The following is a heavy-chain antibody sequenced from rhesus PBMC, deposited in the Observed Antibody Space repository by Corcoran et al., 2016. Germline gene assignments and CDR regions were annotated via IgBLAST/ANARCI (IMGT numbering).Heavy chain of an antibody. CDR2: ISGSSGST. V-gene: IGHV4-165*01. CDR1: GGSFSGYY. CDR3: TRGGLQQCRFDV. Sequence: QVQLQESGPGLVKPSETLSLTCAVSGGSFSGYYWGGDPQPPGKGLEWIGYISGSSGSTDYNPSLKSRVTISPDTSKNQFSLKLSSVTAADTAVYYCTRGGLQQCRFDVWGPGVLVTVSS. D-gene: IGHD5-12*01. J-gene: IGHJ5-1*01.